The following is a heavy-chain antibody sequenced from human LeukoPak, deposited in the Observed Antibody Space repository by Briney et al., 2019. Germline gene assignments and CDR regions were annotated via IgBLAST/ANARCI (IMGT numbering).Heavy chain of an antibody. J-gene: IGHJ4*02. CDR3: ARDLWSSYSTGSYLDY. V-gene: IGHV3-7*01. D-gene: IGHD6-19*01. CDR1: GFPFTNYW. CDR2: IKEDGSVM. Sequence: PGGSLRLSCAVSGFPFTNYWMSWVRQAPGKGLEWVANIKEDGSVMYYVDSLKGRFTISRDSAQNSLYLQMNSLRVEDTAVYFCARDLWSSYSTGSYLDYWGQGALVTVSP.